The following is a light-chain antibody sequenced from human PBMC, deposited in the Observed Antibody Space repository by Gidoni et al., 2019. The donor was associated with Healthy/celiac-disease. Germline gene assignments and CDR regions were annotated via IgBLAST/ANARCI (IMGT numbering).Light chain of an antibody. Sequence: SYELTQPPSVSVSPGQTARLTCSGDALPKQYAYWYQQKPGQAPVLVIYKDSERPSGIPERFSGSSSGTTVTVTISGVQAEDEADYYCQSADSSGTWVFGGGTKLTVL. CDR1: ALPKQY. V-gene: IGLV3-25*02. CDR3: QSADSSGTWV. J-gene: IGLJ3*02. CDR2: KDS.